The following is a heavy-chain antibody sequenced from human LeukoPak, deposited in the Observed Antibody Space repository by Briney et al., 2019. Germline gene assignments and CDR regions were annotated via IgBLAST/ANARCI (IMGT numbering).Heavy chain of an antibody. CDR2: ISGSGGST. D-gene: IGHD2-2*01. J-gene: IGHJ5*02. Sequence: TGGSLRLFCAASGFTFSSYAMSWVRQAPGKGLAWVSAISGSGGSTYYADSVKGRFTISRDNSKNTLYLQMNSLRAEDTAVYYCAKAAPAAKAWVTKNWFDPWGQGTLVTVSS. CDR1: GFTFSSYA. V-gene: IGHV3-23*01. CDR3: AKAAPAAKAWVTKNWFDP.